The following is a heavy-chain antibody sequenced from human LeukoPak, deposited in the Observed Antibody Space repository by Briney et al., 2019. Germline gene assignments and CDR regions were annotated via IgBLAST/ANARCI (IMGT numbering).Heavy chain of an antibody. CDR2: IDWDDDK. Sequence: SGPTLVNPTQTLTLTCTFSGFSLSTSGMCVSWIRQPPGKALEWLARIDWDDDKLYSTSLKTRLTVSKDTSKNQVVLTMTNMDPVDTATYYCARKIAVAAPFDYWGQGTLITVPS. D-gene: IGHD6-19*01. V-gene: IGHV2-70*17. J-gene: IGHJ4*02. CDR3: ARKIAVAAPFDY. CDR1: GFSLSTSGMC.